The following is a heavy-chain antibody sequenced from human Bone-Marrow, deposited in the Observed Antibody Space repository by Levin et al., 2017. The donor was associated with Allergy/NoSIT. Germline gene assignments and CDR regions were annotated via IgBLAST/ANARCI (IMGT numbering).Heavy chain of an antibody. D-gene: IGHD4-17*01. J-gene: IGHJ4*02. V-gene: IGHV4-59*01. CDR2: IHYNGRT. CDR1: GGSLHFNY. Sequence: SPTLSLTCNVSGGSLHFNYWNWIRQTPGKGLEWIGDIHYNGRTNYNPSLKSRVTMSLDVSKNHLSLKLSSVTAADTGVYYCATESVYGDFEDWGQGTLVTVSS. CDR3: ATESVYGDFED.